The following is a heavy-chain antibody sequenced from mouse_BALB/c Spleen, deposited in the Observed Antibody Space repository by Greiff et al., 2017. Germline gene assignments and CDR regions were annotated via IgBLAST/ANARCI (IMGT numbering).Heavy chain of an antibody. J-gene: IGHJ2*01. CDR3: ARSGYDGYFDY. Sequence: QVQLKQSGAELARPGASVKLSCKASGYTFTSYWMQWVKQRPGQGLEWIGAIYPGDGDTRYTQKFKGKATLTADKSSSTAYMQLSSLASEDSAVYYCARSGYDGYFDYWGQGTTLTVSS. V-gene: IGHV1-87*01. D-gene: IGHD2-14*01. CDR1: GYTFTSYW. CDR2: IYPGDGDT.